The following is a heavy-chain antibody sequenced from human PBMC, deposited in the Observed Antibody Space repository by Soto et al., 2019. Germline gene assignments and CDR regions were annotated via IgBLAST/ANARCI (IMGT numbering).Heavy chain of an antibody. CDR2: ISSSSSSI. Sequence: GSLRLSCAASGFTFSSYSMNWVRQAPGKGLEWVSSISSSSSSIYYADSVKGRFTISRDNAKNSLYLQMNSLRAEDTAVYYCARADYDFWSGYYYYYYGMDVWGQGTTVTVSS. CDR3: ARADYDFWSGYYYYYYGMDV. D-gene: IGHD3-3*01. CDR1: GFTFSSYS. V-gene: IGHV3-21*01. J-gene: IGHJ6*02.